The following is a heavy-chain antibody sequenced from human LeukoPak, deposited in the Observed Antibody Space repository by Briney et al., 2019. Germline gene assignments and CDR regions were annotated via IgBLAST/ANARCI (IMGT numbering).Heavy chain of an antibody. J-gene: IGHJ4*02. D-gene: IGHD6-6*01. CDR3: AKLQEWYSSSLLDY. V-gene: IGHV3-23*01. Sequence: GGSLRLSCAASGFTFSSYAMSWVRQAPGKGLEWVSAISGSGGSTYYADSVKGRFTISRDNSKNTLYLQMNSLRAEDTAVYYCAKLQEWYSSSLLDYWGQGTLVTVSS. CDR2: ISGSGGST. CDR1: GFTFSSYA.